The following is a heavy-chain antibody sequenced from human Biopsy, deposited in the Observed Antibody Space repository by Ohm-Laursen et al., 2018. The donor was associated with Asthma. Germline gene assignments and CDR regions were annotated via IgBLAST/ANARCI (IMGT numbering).Heavy chain of an antibody. CDR1: GFTFSSYG. Sequence: SLRLSCAASGFTFSSYGMHWVRQAPGKGLEWVAVISYDGSNKYYADSVKGRFTISRDNSKDTLYLQMNSLRGDDTAVYYCARDMNRDGWSFDYWGQGVLVTVSS. V-gene: IGHV3-30*03. J-gene: IGHJ4*02. CDR2: ISYDGSNK. CDR3: ARDMNRDGWSFDY. D-gene: IGHD5-24*01.